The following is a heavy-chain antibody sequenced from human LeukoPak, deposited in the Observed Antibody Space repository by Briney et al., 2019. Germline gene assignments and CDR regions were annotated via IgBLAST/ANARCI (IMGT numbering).Heavy chain of an antibody. Sequence: GASVKVSCKASGYTFTSYDINWVRQATGQGLEWMGWMNPNSGNTGYAQEFQGRVTMTRNTSISTAYMELSSPRSEDTAVYYCASAYCGGDCYPNYGMDVWGQGTTVTVSS. CDR1: GYTFTSYD. D-gene: IGHD2-21*02. CDR3: ASAYCGGDCYPNYGMDV. CDR2: MNPNSGNT. J-gene: IGHJ6*02. V-gene: IGHV1-8*01.